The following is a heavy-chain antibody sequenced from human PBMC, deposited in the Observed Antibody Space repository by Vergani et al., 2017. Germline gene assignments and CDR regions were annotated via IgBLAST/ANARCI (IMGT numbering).Heavy chain of an antibody. CDR2: IYTSGST. J-gene: IGHJ6*02. CDR3: ARDHGSSSSYYYYGMDV. V-gene: IGHV4-4*07. D-gene: IGHD6-6*01. CDR1: GGSISSYY. Sequence: QVQLQESGPGLVKPSETLSLTCTVSGGSISSYYWSWIRQPAGQGLEWIGRIYTSGSTNYNPSLKSRVTMSVDTSKNQFSLKLSSVTAADTAVYYCARDHGSSSSYYYYGMDVWGQGTTVTVSS.